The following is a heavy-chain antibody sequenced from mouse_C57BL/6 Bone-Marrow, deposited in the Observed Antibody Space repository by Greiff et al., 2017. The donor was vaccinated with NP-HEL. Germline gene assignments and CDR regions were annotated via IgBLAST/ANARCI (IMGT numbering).Heavy chain of an antibody. D-gene: IGHD2-1*01. CDR2: INPGSGGT. CDR3: ARGGGNYPAWFAY. Sequence: LVESGAELVRPGTSVKVSCKASGYAFTNYLIEWVKQRPGQGLEWIGVINPGSGGTNYNEKFKGKATLTADKSTSTAYMQLSSRTSEDSAVYFCARGGGNYPAWFAYWGQGTLVTVSA. J-gene: IGHJ3*01. CDR1: GYAFTNYL. V-gene: IGHV1-54*01.